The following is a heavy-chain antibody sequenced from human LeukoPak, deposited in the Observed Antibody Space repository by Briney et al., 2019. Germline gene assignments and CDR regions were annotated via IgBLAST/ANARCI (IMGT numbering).Heavy chain of an antibody. V-gene: IGHV4-34*01. D-gene: IGHD6-19*01. CDR1: GGSFSGYY. J-gene: IGHJ5*02. CDR3: ARGVSSGWNIEGNRFDP. CDR2: INHSGST. Sequence: PSETLSLTCAVYGGSFSGYYWSWIRQPPGKGLEWIGEINHSGSTNYNPSLKSRVTISVDTSKNQFSLKLSSVTAADTAVYYCARGVSSGWNIEGNRFDPWGQGTLVTVSS.